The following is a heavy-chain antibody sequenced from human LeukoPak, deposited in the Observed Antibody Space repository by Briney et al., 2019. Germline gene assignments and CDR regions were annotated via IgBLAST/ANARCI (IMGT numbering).Heavy chain of an antibody. CDR2: INWNGVST. J-gene: IGHJ4*02. CDR1: GFTFDDYG. CDR3: ARDPRDRSGYYYANY. D-gene: IGHD3-22*01. V-gene: IGHV3-20*04. Sequence: GGSLRLSCAASGFTFDDYGMNWVRQAPGKGLEWVSGINWNGVSTGYADSVKGRFTISRDNASNSLYLQMNSLRAEDTALYYCARDPRDRSGYYYANYWGQGALVTVSS.